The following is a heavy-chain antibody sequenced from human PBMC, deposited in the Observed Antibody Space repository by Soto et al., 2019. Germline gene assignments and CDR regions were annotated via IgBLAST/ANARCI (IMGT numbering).Heavy chain of an antibody. CDR2: ISGTGGTT. CDR3: AKAVGRPYFDY. J-gene: IGHJ4*02. Sequence: GGSLRLSCAASGFTFSSYAMSWVRQAPGKGLEWVSGISGTGGTTYYADSVKGRFTISRDNSKDTLYLQMNSLRAEDTAVYYCAKAVGRPYFDYWGQGTLVTVSS. CDR1: GFTFSSYA. D-gene: IGHD1-26*01. V-gene: IGHV3-23*01.